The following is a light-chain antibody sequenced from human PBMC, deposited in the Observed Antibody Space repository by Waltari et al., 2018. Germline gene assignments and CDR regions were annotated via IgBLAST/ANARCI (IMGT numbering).Light chain of an antibody. V-gene: IGLV2-23*02. Sequence: QSALTQPASVSGSPGQSVTISCTGASSDIGRYDIVSSYPQPPGNAPNLIICDVSKRPSGVSDRFSGSKSGDTASLTISGLQFEDEADYYCCSYAGNYIWVFGGGTRLTVL. CDR3: CSYAGNYIWV. CDR2: DVS. J-gene: IGLJ3*02. CDR1: SSDIGRYDI.